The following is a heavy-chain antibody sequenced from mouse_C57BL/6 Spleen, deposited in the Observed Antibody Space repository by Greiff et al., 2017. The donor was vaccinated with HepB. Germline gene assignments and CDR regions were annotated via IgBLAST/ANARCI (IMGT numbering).Heavy chain of an antibody. D-gene: IGHD2-4*01. J-gene: IGHJ1*03. CDR1: GYTFTSYW. Sequence: QVQLQQPGAELVKPGASVKMSCKASGYTFTSYWITWVKQRPGQGLEWIGDIYPGSGSTNYNEKFKSKATLTVDTSSSTAYMQLSSLTSEDSAVYYCARGPIYYDYDPRYFDVWGTGTTVTVSS. CDR2: IYPGSGST. V-gene: IGHV1-55*01. CDR3: ARGPIYYDYDPRYFDV.